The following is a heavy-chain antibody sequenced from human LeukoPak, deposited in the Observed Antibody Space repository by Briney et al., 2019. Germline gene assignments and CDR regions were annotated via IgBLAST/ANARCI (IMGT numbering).Heavy chain of an antibody. V-gene: IGHV3-23*01. CDR3: AKVDFYYYYGMDV. J-gene: IGHJ6*02. Sequence: GVNGNGGSTSYADSVKGRFTIFRDNSKNTVYLQMNSLRAEDTAVYYCAKVDFYYYYGMDVWGQGTTVTVSS. CDR2: VNGNGGST.